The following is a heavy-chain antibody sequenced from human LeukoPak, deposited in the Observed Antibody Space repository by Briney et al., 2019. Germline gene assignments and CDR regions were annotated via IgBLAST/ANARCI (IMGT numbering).Heavy chain of an antibody. V-gene: IGHV4-31*03. CDR2: IYYSGST. D-gene: IGHD6-19*01. CDR3: ARGMAVVTFDY. Sequence: SETLSLTCTVSGGSISSGGYYWSWIRQHPGKGLEWIGYIYYSGSTYYNPSLKSRVTISVDTPKNQFSLKLSSVTAADTAVYYCARGMAVVTFDYWGQGTLVTVSS. CDR1: GGSISSGGYY. J-gene: IGHJ4*02.